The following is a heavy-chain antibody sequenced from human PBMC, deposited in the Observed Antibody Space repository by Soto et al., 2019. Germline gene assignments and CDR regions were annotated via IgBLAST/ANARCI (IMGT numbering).Heavy chain of an antibody. D-gene: IGHD3-3*01. CDR2: IYYSGST. Sequence: SETLSLTCTVSGGSISSGGYYWSWIRQHPGKGLEWIGYIYYSGSTYYNPSLKSRVTISVDTSKNQFSLKLSSVTAADTAVYYCARWYDGVVNTYFNWFDPWGQGTLVTVSS. CDR1: GGSISSGGYY. V-gene: IGHV4-31*03. CDR3: ARWYDGVVNTYFNWFDP. J-gene: IGHJ5*02.